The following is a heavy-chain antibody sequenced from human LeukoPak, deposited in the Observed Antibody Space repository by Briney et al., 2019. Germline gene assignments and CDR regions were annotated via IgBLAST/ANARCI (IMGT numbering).Heavy chain of an antibody. V-gene: IGHV3-30*18. CDR1: GFTFSSYG. D-gene: IGHD3-3*01. CDR3: AKGFLEWLLADY. J-gene: IGHJ4*02. CDR2: ISYDGSNK. Sequence: GGSLRLSCAASGFTFSSYGMHWVRQAPGKGLEWVAVISYDGSNKYYADSVKGRFAISRDNSKNTLYLQMNSLRAEDTAVYYCAKGFLEWLLADYWGQGTLVTVPS.